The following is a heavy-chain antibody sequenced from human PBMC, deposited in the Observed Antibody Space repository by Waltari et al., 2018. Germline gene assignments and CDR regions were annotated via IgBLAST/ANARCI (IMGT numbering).Heavy chain of an antibody. Sequence: QVQLVQSGAEVKKPGSSVKVSCKASGGTFSSSTVTWVRQAPGQGLDWMGRIVPILGLTDYAQRFQGRVTISADESTSTVYMELRSLTFEDSAVYYCATSQSGTYYDAIVVWGQGTKVT. J-gene: IGHJ3*01. CDR3: ATSQSGTYYDAIVV. D-gene: IGHD1-26*01. CDR1: GGTFSSST. V-gene: IGHV1-69*02. CDR2: IVPILGLT.